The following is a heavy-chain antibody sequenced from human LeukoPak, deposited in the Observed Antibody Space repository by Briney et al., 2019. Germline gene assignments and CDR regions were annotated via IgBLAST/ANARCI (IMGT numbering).Heavy chain of an antibody. CDR2: IRSKANSYAS. Sequence: SGGSLRLSCAASGFTFSGSAMHWVRQASGEGLEWVGRIRSKANSYASAYAASVEGRFTISRDDSKNTAYLQMNSLKTEDTAVYYCTRLVGIDFDYWGQGTLVTVSS. V-gene: IGHV3-73*01. CDR1: GFTFSGSA. J-gene: IGHJ4*02. D-gene: IGHD2-15*01. CDR3: TRLVGIDFDY.